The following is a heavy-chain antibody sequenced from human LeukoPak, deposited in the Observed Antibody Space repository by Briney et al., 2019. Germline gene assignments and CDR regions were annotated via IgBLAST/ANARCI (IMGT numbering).Heavy chain of an antibody. Sequence: PGGSLRLSCSASGFTFGNYAVSWVRQAPGKGLEWIGEVNLQGSTNYNPSLMGRVAISVDKSENHVSLHLTSVTAANTAVYYCAREGGPYRPLDYSGQGTLVTVSS. V-gene: IGHV4-4*02. CDR2: VNLQGST. J-gene: IGHJ4*02. CDR3: AREGGPYRPLDY. CDR1: GFTFGNYAV.